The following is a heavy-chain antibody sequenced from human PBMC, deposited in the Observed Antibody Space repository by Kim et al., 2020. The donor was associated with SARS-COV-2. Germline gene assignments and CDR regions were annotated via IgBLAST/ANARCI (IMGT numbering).Heavy chain of an antibody. CDR1: GFTFSNYW. D-gene: IGHD3-10*01. Sequence: GGSLRLSCAASGFTFSNYWRHWVRQAPGKGLVWVAYIVSDGSRTSYADSVKGRFTISRDNAKNTLYLQMNTLRAEDTAVYYCARHITTTMDVWGQGTTVTVSS. CDR2: IVSDGSRT. CDR3: ARHITTTMDV. V-gene: IGHV3-74*01. J-gene: IGHJ6*02.